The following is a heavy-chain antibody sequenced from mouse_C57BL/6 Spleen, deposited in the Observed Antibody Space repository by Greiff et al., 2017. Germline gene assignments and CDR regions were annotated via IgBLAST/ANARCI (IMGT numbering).Heavy chain of an antibody. CDR1: GFTFSSYG. V-gene: IGHV5-6*01. J-gene: IGHJ3*01. Sequence: EVQRVESGGDLVKPGGSLKLSCAASGFTFSSYGMSWVRQTPDKRLEWVATISSGGSYTYYPDSVKGRFTISRDNAKNTLYLQMSSLKSEDTAMFYYASQYDYDVFGDWGQGTLVTVSA. CDR3: ASQYDYDVFGD. CDR2: ISSGGSYT. D-gene: IGHD2-4*01.